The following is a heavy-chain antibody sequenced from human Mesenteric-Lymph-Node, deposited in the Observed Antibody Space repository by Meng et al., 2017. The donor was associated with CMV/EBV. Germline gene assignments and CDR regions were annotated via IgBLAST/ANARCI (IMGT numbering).Heavy chain of an antibody. D-gene: IGHD2-2*02. CDR3: ARDRVYCSSTSCYTEASDY. CDR1: GFTFNNYA. Sequence: GESLKISCAASGFTFNNYAMSWVRQAPGKGLEWVSGISGSGGRTYYADSVKGRFTISRDNAKNSLYLQMNSLRAEDTAVYYCARDRVYCSSTSCYTEASDYWGQGTLVTVSS. V-gene: IGHV3-23*01. J-gene: IGHJ4*02. CDR2: ISGSGGRT.